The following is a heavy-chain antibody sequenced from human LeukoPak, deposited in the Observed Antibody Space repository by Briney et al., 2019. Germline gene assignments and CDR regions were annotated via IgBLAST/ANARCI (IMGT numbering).Heavy chain of an antibody. J-gene: IGHJ3*02. Sequence: KFQGRVTITRDTSASTAYMELSSLRSEDTAVYYCARVGGYSYVGIWGQGTMVTVS. D-gene: IGHD5-18*01. V-gene: IGHV1-3*01. CDR3: ARVGGYSYVGI.